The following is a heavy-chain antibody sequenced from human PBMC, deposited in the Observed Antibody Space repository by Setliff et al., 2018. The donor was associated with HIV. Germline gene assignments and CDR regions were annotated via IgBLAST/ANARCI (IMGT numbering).Heavy chain of an antibody. D-gene: IGHD2-15*01. CDR1: GDTNPSDA. J-gene: IGHJ6*03. Sequence: ASVKVSCKASGDTNPSDAISWVRQAPGQGLEWMGWISGYNGNTKYAQNVQGRVTMTTDTSTTTAYMELRSLRSDDTAVYYCAIDPQKGGYYYYYMDVWGKGTTVTV. V-gene: IGHV1-18*01. CDR3: AIDPQKGGYYYYYMDV. CDR2: ISGYNGNT.